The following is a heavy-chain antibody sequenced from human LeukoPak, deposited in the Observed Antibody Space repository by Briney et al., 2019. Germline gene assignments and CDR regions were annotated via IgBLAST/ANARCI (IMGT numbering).Heavy chain of an antibody. D-gene: IGHD3-3*01. CDR2: IYYSGST. CDR1: GGSISSSSYY. CDR3: ATSANIRFLEWLSFDS. V-gene: IGHV4-39*01. J-gene: IGHJ4*02. Sequence: SETLSLTCTVSGGSISSSSYYWGWIRQPPGKGLEWIGSIYYSGSTYYNPSLKSRVTISVDTSKNQFSLRVRSVTAADTAVYYCATSANIRFLEWLSFDSWGQGTLVTVSS.